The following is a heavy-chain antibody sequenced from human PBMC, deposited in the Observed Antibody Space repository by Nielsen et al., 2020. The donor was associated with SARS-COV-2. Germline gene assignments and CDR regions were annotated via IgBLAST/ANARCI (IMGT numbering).Heavy chain of an antibody. CDR2: ISWNSGSI. CDR1: GFTFDDYA. J-gene: IGHJ4*02. Sequence: GESLKISCAASGFTFDDYAMHWVRQAPGKGLEWVSGISWNSGSIGYADSVKGRFTISRDNAKNSLYLQMNSLRAEDTALYYCASFGELLFIWGQGTLVTVSS. V-gene: IGHV3-9*01. CDR3: ASFGELLFI. D-gene: IGHD3-10*01.